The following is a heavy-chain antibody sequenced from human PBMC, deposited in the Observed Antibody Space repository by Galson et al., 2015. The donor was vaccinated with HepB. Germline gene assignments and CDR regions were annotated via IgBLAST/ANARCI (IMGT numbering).Heavy chain of an antibody. D-gene: IGHD3-10*01. J-gene: IGHJ4*02. V-gene: IGHV3-53*01. Sequence: SLRLSCAASGFTVSSNYMSWVRQAPGKGLEWVSVIYSGGSTDYADSVKGRFFISRDNSKNTLYLQMNRLRAEDTAVYYCARKFTYGLDWGQGTLVTVSS. CDR3: ARKFTYGLD. CDR1: GFTVSSNY. CDR2: IYSGGST.